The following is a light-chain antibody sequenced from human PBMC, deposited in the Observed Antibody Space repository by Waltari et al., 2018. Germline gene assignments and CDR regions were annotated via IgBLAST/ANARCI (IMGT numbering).Light chain of an antibody. V-gene: IGKV3-11*01. CDR1: QSIRTY. CDR2: DAS. J-gene: IGKJ4*01. CDR3: QERSNWPGGA. Sequence: EIVLTQSPATLSLSPGERATLSCRASQSIRTYLAWYQHRPGQAPRLRLYDASNRATDIPARFSGSGSGTDFTLTISSLQPEDFAVYYCQERSNWPGGAFGGGTTVEI.